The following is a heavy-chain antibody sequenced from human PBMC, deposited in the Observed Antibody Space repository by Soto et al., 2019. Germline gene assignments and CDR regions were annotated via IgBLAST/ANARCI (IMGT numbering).Heavy chain of an antibody. D-gene: IGHD2-2*01. J-gene: IGHJ5*02. Sequence: PGGSLRLSCAASGFTFSSYAMSWVRQAPGKGLEWVSGISGSGDSTYYADSVKGRFTISRDNSKNRLYLQMNSLRAEDTAVYYCAMRYNYAPFDPWGQGTLVTVSS. CDR1: GFTFSSYA. V-gene: IGHV3-23*01. CDR3: AMRYNYAPFDP. CDR2: ISGSGDST.